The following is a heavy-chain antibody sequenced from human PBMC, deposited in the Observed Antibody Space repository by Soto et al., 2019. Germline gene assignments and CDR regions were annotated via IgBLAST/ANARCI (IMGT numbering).Heavy chain of an antibody. CDR2: AYYSGTT. CDR3: ARTTAVPNTLRSRYFFDY. D-gene: IGHD4-17*01. V-gene: IGHV4-61*01. CDR1: GGSVSNKTYY. J-gene: IGHJ4*02. Sequence: SETLSLTCSVSGGSVSNKTYYWSWIRQPPGKRLEWIGYAYYSGTTNYNPSLKSRVTISVDLSKNQFSLRLSSVTTADTALYYCARTTAVPNTLRSRYFFDYWGQGTLVTVSS.